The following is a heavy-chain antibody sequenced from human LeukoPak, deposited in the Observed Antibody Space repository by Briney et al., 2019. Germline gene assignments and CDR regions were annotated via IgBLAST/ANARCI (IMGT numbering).Heavy chain of an antibody. V-gene: IGHV1-2*02. Sequence: ASVRVSCKASGYTFTGYYMHWVRQAPGQGLEWMGWINPNSGGTNYAQKFQGRVTMTRDTSISTAYMELSRLRSDDTAVYYCAREPNYYGSGFSFMDVWGKGTTVTVSS. J-gene: IGHJ6*03. CDR2: INPNSGGT. CDR3: AREPNYYGSGFSFMDV. CDR1: GYTFTGYY. D-gene: IGHD3-10*01.